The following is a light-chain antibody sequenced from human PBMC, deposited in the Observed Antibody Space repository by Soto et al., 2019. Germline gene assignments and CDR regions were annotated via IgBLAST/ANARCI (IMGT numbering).Light chain of an antibody. CDR2: ANT. J-gene: IGLJ1*01. V-gene: IGLV1-40*01. CDR1: SSNIGAGYD. Sequence: QSVLTQPPSVSGAPGQRLTISCTGSSSNIGAGYDVHWYQQLPGTAPKLLIYANTARPSGVPARLSGSKSGTSASLAINGLQTEDEADYYCQSYDSSLRGSVFGTGTKVTVL. CDR3: QSYDSSLRGSV.